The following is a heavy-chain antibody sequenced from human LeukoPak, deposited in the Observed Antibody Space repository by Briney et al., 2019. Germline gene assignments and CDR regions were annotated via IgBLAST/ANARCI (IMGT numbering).Heavy chain of an antibody. V-gene: IGHV3-23*01. Sequence: GGSLRLSCAASGFTFSSYGMSWVRQAPGKGLEWVSGISDSGAGTYYADSVNGRFTISRDNSKNMLYLQMNSLRAEDTALYYCAKVNDGSGWYFGYWGQGTLVTVSS. CDR1: GFTFSSYG. J-gene: IGHJ4*02. CDR2: ISDSGAGT. CDR3: AKVNDGSGWYFGY. D-gene: IGHD6-19*01.